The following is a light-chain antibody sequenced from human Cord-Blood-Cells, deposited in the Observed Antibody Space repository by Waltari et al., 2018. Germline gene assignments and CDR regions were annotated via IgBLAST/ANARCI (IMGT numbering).Light chain of an antibody. V-gene: IGLV2-14*01. J-gene: IGLJ1*01. Sequence: QSALTQPASVSGSPGQSITISCTGTSSDVGGYNYVSWYQQHPGNAPKLMIYDVSNRPSGVSNRFSGSKSGNTASLTISGLQAEDEADYYCSSYTSSSTHDVFGTGTKVTVL. CDR3: SSYTSSSTHDV. CDR2: DVS. CDR1: SSDVGGYNY.